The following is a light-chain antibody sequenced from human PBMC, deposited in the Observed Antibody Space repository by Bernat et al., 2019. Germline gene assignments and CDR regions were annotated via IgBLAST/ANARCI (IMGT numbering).Light chain of an antibody. V-gene: IGKV3-20*01. CDR3: QQYGSSPVA. CDR2: GAS. CDR1: QSVISSY. J-gene: IGKJ2*01. Sequence: EIVLTQSPGTLSLSPGERATLSCRASQSVISSYLAWYQQKPGQAPRLLIYGASSRATGIPDRFSGSGSGTDFTLTISRLEPEDFAVYYCQQYGSSPVAFGQGTKLEIK.